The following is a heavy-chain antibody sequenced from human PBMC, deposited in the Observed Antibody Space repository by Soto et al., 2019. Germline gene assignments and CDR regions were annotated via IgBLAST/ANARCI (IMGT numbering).Heavy chain of an antibody. CDR3: ARIELERRRDFDY. CDR1: GYTFTGYY. CDR2: INPNSGGT. J-gene: IGHJ4*02. Sequence: VASVKVSCKASGYTFTGYYMHWVRQAPGQGLEWMRWINPNSGGTNYAQKFQGRVTMTRDTSISTAYMELSRLRSDDTAVYYCARIELERRRDFDYWGQGTLVTVS. D-gene: IGHD1-1*01. V-gene: IGHV1-2*02.